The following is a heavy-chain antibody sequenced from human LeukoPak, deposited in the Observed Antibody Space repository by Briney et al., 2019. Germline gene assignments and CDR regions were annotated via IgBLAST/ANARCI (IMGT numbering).Heavy chain of an antibody. CDR1: GFTFSSYA. D-gene: IGHD3-3*01. CDR3: ARDSQYEGSDY. CDR2: ISYDGSNK. J-gene: IGHJ4*02. Sequence: PGRSLRLSCAASGFTFSSYAMHWVRQAPGKGLEWVAVISYDGSNKYYADSVKGRFTISRDNSKNTLYLQMNSLRAEDTAVYYCARDSQYEGSDYWGQGTLVTVSS. V-gene: IGHV3-30*04.